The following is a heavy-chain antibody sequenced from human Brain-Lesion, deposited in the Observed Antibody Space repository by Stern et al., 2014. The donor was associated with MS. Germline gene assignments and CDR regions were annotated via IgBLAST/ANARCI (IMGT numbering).Heavy chain of an antibody. V-gene: IGHV1-24*01. Sequence: QVHLVESGAEVKKPGASVKVSCKVSGYTLTALSMHWVRQAPRKGLEWMGGFDPADGETIYAQKFQGRVTMTEDTSTDTAYMELSSLRSEDTAVYYCATLSPGAGGNYYRHFDYWGQGTLVTVSS. CDR1: GYTLTALS. CDR3: ATLSPGAGGNYYRHFDY. CDR2: FDPADGET. J-gene: IGHJ4*02. D-gene: IGHD1-26*01.